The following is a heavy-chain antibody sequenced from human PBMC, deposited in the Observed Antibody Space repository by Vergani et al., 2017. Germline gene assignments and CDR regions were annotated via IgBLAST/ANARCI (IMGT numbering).Heavy chain of an antibody. CDR2: IYAGDSDV. Sequence: EVQLVQSGAEVKKPGASLNISCLGSRYSITNYWIAWVRQRPGKGLEWMGIIYAGDSDVRYSPSFQGQVTMSVDKSLSTAYLQWSSLKASDTATYYCAKTHDFSSLYSSYNWFDPWGQGTQVTVSS. J-gene: IGHJ5*02. CDR1: RYSITNYW. CDR3: AKTHDFSSLYSSYNWFDP. D-gene: IGHD3-3*01. V-gene: IGHV5-51*03.